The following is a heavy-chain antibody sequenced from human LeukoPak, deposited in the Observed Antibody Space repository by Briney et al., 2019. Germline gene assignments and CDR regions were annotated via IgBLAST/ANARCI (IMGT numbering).Heavy chain of an antibody. D-gene: IGHD4-11*01. CDR3: ARDRRDYSNYGEGFDY. Sequence: GGSLRLSCAASGFTFSDYYMTWIRQAPGKGLEWISYISNSGFTIHYAESVKGRFTISRDNAKNSLYLQMNSLRAEDTAVYYCARDRRDYSNYGEGFDYWGQGTLVTVSS. CDR2: ISNSGFTI. V-gene: IGHV3-11*04. CDR1: GFTFSDYY. J-gene: IGHJ4*02.